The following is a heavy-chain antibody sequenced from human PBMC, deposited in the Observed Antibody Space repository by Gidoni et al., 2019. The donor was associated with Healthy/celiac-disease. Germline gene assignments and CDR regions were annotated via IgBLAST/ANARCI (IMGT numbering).Heavy chain of an antibody. Sequence: PGVSVKVSCKASGYTFTSYGISWVRQAPGHGLEWMGWISPYNGNTNYAQKLQGRVTMTTDTSTSTAYMELRSLRSDDTAVYYCARVGSGGDGKYYFDYWGQGTLVTVSS. CDR2: ISPYNGNT. V-gene: IGHV1-18*04. CDR1: GYTFTSYG. D-gene: IGHD2-21*02. J-gene: IGHJ4*02. CDR3: ARVGSGGDGKYYFDY.